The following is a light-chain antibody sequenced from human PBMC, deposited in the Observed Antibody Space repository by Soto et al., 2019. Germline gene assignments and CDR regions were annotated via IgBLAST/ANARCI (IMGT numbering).Light chain of an antibody. CDR1: QSLSSW. CDR3: QQYNSYSGT. J-gene: IGKJ1*01. V-gene: IGKV1-5*01. Sequence: DIQMTQSPYTLSASVGDRVTITCRASQSLSSWLAWYQQKPGKATNLLISDASSLESGVPSRFSGSGSGTEVNLTVSSVQPDDFATYYCQQYNSYSGTFGQGTKVEIK. CDR2: DAS.